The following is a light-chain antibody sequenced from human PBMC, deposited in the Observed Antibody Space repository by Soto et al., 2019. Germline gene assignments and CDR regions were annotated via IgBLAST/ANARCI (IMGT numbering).Light chain of an antibody. CDR3: QQFCSSSPVT. CDR2: GVS. CDR1: QSVNTKY. V-gene: IGKV3-20*01. Sequence: EIVLTQSPGTLSLSPGERATLSCRASQSVNTKYLAWYQQKPGQAPRLLISGVSSRATGIPDRFSGSGSGTDFILPLSRMEPEDFAVYYCQQFCSSSPVTFGPGAKVDIK. J-gene: IGKJ3*01.